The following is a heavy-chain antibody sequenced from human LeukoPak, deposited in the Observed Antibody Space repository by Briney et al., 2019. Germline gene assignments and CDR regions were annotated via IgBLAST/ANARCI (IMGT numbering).Heavy chain of an antibody. D-gene: IGHD3-3*01. J-gene: IGHJ4*02. V-gene: IGHV1-24*01. CDR1: GYTLTELS. CDR3: ARVGDPYYDFWSGYYSSWCFTD. Sequence: ASVKVSCKVSGYTLTELSMHWVRQAPGKGLEWMGGFDPEDGETIYAQKFQGRVTMTEDTSTDTAYTELSRLRSDDTAVYYCARVGDPYYDFWSGYYSSWCFTDWGQGTLVTVSS. CDR2: FDPEDGET.